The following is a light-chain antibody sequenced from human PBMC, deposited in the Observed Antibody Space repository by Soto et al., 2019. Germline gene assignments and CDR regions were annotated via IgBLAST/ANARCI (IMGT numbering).Light chain of an antibody. CDR2: DHS. CDR1: QTISTY. CDR3: QPYDSYPQT. J-gene: IGKJ1*01. V-gene: IGKV1-5*01. Sequence: DIQMTQSPATLSASVGDRVTITWRATQTISTYLAWYQQKPGKAPTLLIYDHSSLERGVPTTLSGSESGTNSTLTTSSLQPDYFATYYHQPYDSYPQTFGEVTKVESK.